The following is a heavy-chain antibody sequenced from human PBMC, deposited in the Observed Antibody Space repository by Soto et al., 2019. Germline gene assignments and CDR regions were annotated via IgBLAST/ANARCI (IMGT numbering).Heavy chain of an antibody. J-gene: IGHJ4*02. V-gene: IGHV3-30-3*01. Sequence: QVQLVESGGGVVQPGRSLRLSCAASGFTFSSYAMHWVRQAPGKGLEWVAVISYDGSNKYYADSVKGRFTISRYNSKNTLYLQRTSLRAEDTAVYYCARVPSSSGRAHFDYWGQGTLVTVSS. CDR1: GFTFSSYA. CDR3: ARVPSSSGRAHFDY. D-gene: IGHD2-15*01. CDR2: ISYDGSNK.